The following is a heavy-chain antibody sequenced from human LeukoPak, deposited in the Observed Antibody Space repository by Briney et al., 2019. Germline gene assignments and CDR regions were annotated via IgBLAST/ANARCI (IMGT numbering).Heavy chain of an antibody. J-gene: IGHJ4*02. Sequence: GGSLRLSCAASGFTFSSYSMNWVRQAPGKGLEWVSSISSSSSYIYYADSVKGRFTISRDNAKNTLYLQMNSLRAEDTAVYYCAKDSDYGAVDYWGQGTLVTVSS. D-gene: IGHD4-17*01. CDR3: AKDSDYGAVDY. V-gene: IGHV3-21*04. CDR2: ISSSSSYI. CDR1: GFTFSSYS.